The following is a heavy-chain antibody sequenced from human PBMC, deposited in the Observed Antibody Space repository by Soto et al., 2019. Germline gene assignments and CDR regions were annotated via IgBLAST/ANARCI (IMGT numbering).Heavy chain of an antibody. CDR3: AKDRPKGFDY. V-gene: IGHV3-23*01. D-gene: IGHD6-6*01. CDR1: GFTFSRYA. J-gene: IGHJ4*02. Sequence: GESLKISCAASGFTFSRYAMSWVRQAPGKGLEWVSAISGSGGSTYYADSVKGRSTISRDNSKNTLYLQMNSLRAEDTAVYYCAKDRPKGFDYWGQGTLVTVSS. CDR2: ISGSGGST.